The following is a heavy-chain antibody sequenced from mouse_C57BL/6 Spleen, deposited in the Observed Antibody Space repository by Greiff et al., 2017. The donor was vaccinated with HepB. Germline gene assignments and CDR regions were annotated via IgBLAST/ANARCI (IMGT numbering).Heavy chain of an antibody. CDR2: IYPGDGDT. J-gene: IGHJ4*01. Sequence: QVQLKESGAELVKPGASVKISCKASGYAFSSYWMNWVKQRPGKGLEWIGQIYPGDGDTNYNGKFKGKATLTADKSSSTAYMQLSSLTSEDSAVYFCAAYYYGSSYGAMDYWGQGTSVTVSS. D-gene: IGHD1-1*01. CDR3: AAYYYGSSYGAMDY. CDR1: GYAFSSYW. V-gene: IGHV1-80*01.